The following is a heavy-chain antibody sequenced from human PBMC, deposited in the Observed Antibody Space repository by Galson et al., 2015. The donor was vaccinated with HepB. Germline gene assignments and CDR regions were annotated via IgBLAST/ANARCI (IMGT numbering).Heavy chain of an antibody. CDR2: ISSSSSYI. V-gene: IGHV3-21*01. J-gene: IGHJ4*02. Sequence: SLRLSCAASGFTFSSYSMNWVRQAPGKGLEWVSSISSSSSYIYYADSVKGRFTISRDNAKNSLYLQMNSLRAEDTAVYYCARDRERVRGAFDYWGQGTLVTVSS. D-gene: IGHD3-10*01. CDR1: GFTFSSYS. CDR3: ARDRERVRGAFDY.